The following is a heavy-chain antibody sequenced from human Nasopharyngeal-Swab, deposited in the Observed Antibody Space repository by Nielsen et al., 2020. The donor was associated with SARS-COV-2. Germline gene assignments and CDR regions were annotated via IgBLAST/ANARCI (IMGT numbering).Heavy chain of an antibody. Sequence: WIRQPPGKGLEWIGEINHSGSTNYNPSLKSRVTISVDTSKNQFSLKLSSVTAADTAVYYCARERGGPRDDSSGYLYYFDYWGQGTLVIVSS. CDR2: INHSGST. D-gene: IGHD3-22*01. J-gene: IGHJ4*02. V-gene: IGHV4-34*01. CDR3: ARERGGPRDDSSGYLYYFDY.